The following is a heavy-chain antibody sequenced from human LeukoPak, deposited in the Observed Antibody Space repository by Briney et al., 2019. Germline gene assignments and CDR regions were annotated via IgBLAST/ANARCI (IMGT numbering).Heavy chain of an antibody. Sequence: GGSLRLSCAGSGFTPSDFWMTWVRQTPGKGLEWVANIKEDGTEKNLVDSVKGRFTISRDNSKNTLYLQMNSLRAEDTAVYYCAREYSGSYHYFDYWGQGTLVTVSS. CDR3: AREYSGSYHYFDY. CDR2: IKEDGTEK. CDR1: GFTPSDFW. D-gene: IGHD1-26*01. V-gene: IGHV3-7*01. J-gene: IGHJ4*02.